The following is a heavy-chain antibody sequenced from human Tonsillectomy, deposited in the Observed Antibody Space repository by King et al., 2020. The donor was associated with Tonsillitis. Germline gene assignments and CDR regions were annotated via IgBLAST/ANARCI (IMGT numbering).Heavy chain of an antibody. V-gene: IGHV1-69*01. CDR3: ARDPELYYGSGSYTGDAFDI. CDR2: IIPIFGTA. D-gene: IGHD3-10*01. J-gene: IGHJ3*02. CDR1: GGTFSSYA. Sequence: QGQLVQSGAEVKKPGSSVKVSCKASGGTFSSYAISWVRQAPGQGLEWMGGIIPIFGTANYAQKFQGRVTITADESTSTAYMELSSLRSEDTAVYYCARDPELYYGSGSYTGDAFDIWGQGTMVTVSS.